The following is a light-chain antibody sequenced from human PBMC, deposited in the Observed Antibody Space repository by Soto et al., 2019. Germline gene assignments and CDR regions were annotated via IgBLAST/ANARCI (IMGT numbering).Light chain of an antibody. J-gene: IGKJ5*01. V-gene: IGKV1-9*01. CDR3: QQFKSYPIT. CDR1: QGISSD. Sequence: DIRVTKSPSFLSASVGDRVTITCRASQGISSDLAWYQQNPGKAPKLLIYAASTLQNGVPSTFSGSGSGTEFTLTISSLQPEDFGTYYCQQFKSYPITFGQGTRLEIK. CDR2: AAS.